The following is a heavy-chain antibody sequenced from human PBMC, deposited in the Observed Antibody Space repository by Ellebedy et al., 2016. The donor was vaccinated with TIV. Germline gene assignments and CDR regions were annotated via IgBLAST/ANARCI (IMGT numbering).Heavy chain of an antibody. CDR2: IYSGGST. D-gene: IGHD4-17*01. Sequence: GESLKISXAASGFTVSSNYMSWVRQAPGKGLEWVSVIYSGGSTYYADSVKGRFTISRDNSKNTLYLQMNSLRAEDTAVYYCAKDSTVTRGSYFDYWGQGTLVTVSS. J-gene: IGHJ4*02. CDR3: AKDSTVTRGSYFDY. CDR1: GFTVSSNY. V-gene: IGHV3-53*01.